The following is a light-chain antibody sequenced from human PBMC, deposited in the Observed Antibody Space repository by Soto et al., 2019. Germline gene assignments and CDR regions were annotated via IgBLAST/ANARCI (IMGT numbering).Light chain of an antibody. V-gene: IGKV3-15*01. CDR3: QQYNNWPPYT. CDR1: QTMASN. Sequence: MTQSPATLSVSPGERATLTCRASQTMASNLAWYQQRPGQAPRLLIYGASTRATGIPARFSGSGSGTEFTLTISSLQSEDFAVYYCQQYNNWPPYTFGQGTKLEIK. CDR2: GAS. J-gene: IGKJ2*01.